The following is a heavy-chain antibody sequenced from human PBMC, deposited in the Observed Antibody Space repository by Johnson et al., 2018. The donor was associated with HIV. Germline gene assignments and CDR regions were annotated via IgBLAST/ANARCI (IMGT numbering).Heavy chain of an antibody. CDR3: ARDTSIAAARAFDI. Sequence: VQPGRSLRLSCAASGFTFSSYSMHWVRQAPGKGLEWVAVISYDGSNKYYVDSVKGRFSISRDNSKNTLHLQMNSLRAEDTAVYYCARDTSIAAARAFDIWGQGTMVTVSS. J-gene: IGHJ3*02. V-gene: IGHV3-30*04. D-gene: IGHD6-6*01. CDR1: GFTFSSYS. CDR2: ISYDGSNK.